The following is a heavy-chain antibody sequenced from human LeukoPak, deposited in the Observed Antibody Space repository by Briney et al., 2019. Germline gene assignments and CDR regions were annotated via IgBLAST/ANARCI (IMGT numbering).Heavy chain of an antibody. CDR2: INHSGST. CDR1: GGSFSGHY. D-gene: IGHD3-10*01. V-gene: IGHV4-34*01. Sequence: SETLSLTCAVYGGSFSGHYWTWIRQPPGKGLEWIGEINHSGSTTYNPSLNSRVTISVDTSKNQFSLRLSSVTAADTAVYYCARPRYGSGCLDSWGQGSLVTVSS. CDR3: ARPRYGSGCLDS. J-gene: IGHJ4*02.